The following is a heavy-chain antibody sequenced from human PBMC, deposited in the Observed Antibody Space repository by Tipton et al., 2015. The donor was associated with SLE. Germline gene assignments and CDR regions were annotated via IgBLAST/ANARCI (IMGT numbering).Heavy chain of an antibody. J-gene: IGHJ1*01. CDR3: ARDKSSGSYYFHH. Sequence: VQLVQSGAEMKTPGASVKVSCKASGYTFTSFGLSWVRQAPGQGLEWMGWISAYNGNTNYAQKLQGRVTMTTDTSTSTAYVELRSLRSDDTAVYYCARDKSSGSYYFHHWGQGTLVTVSS. V-gene: IGHV1-18*01. CDR1: GYTFTSFG. D-gene: IGHD1-26*01. CDR2: ISAYNGNT.